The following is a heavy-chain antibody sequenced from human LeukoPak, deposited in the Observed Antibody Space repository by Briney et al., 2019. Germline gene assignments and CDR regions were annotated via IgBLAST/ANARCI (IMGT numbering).Heavy chain of an antibody. Sequence: GGSLRLSCAASGFTFSNYAMSWVRQAPGKGLEWVSAITGTGGSAYYADSVKGRFTISRDNSKNTLYLQMNSLRAEDTAVYYSAKDRTLGSGWTKYFDYWGQGTLVTVSS. D-gene: IGHD6-25*01. CDR3: AKDRTLGSGWTKYFDY. J-gene: IGHJ4*02. CDR2: ITGTGGSA. CDR1: GFTFSNYA. V-gene: IGHV3-23*01.